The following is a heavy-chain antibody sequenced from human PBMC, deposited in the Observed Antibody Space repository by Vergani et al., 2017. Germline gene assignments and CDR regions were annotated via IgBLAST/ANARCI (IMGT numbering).Heavy chain of an antibody. D-gene: IGHD3-16*01. J-gene: IGHJ4*02. V-gene: IGHV3-30*02. CDR3: AKGGGGFDY. CDR2: IRYDGSNK. CDR1: GFTFSSYG. Sequence: QVQPVESGGGVVQPGGSLRLSCAASGFTFSSYGMHWVRQAPGKGLAWVAFIRYDGSNKYYADSVKGRFTITRDNSKNTLYLQMNSLRAEDTSVYYCAKGGGGFDYWGQGTLVTVSS.